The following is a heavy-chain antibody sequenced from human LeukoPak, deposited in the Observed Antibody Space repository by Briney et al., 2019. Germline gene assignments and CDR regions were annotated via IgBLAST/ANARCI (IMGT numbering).Heavy chain of an antibody. V-gene: IGHV4-34*01. Sequence: SETLSLTCAVYGGSFSGYYWSWIRQPPGKGLEWIGEINHSGSTNYNPSLKSRVTISVDTSKNQFSLKLSSVTAAATAVYYCSRSTRPHFWSGYSGPFDSWGQGTLVTVSS. CDR1: GGSFSGYY. CDR2: INHSGST. J-gene: IGHJ4*02. D-gene: IGHD3-3*02. CDR3: SRSTRPHFWSGYSGPFDS.